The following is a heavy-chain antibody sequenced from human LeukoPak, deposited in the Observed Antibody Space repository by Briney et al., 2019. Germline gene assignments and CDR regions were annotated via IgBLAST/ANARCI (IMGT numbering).Heavy chain of an antibody. D-gene: IGHD2-15*01. V-gene: IGHV1-24*01. CDR1: GYTLTELS. J-gene: IGHJ6*03. CDR2: FDPEDGET. CDR3: ARALDYCSGGSCYSPGGYYMDV. Sequence: ASVKVSCKVSGYTLTELSMHWVRQAPGKGLEWMGGFDPEDGETIYAQKFQGRVTMTEDTSTDTAYMELSRLRSDDTAVYYCARALDYCSGGSCYSPGGYYMDVWGKGTTVTVSS.